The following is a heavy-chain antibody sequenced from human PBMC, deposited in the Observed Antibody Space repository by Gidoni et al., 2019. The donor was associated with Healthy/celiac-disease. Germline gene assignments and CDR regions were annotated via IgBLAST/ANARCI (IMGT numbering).Heavy chain of an antibody. CDR2: ISGSGGST. CDR3: AKPIAVAGTSDY. Sequence: EVQLLESGGGLVQPGGSLRLSCAASGITFSSYAMSWVRQAPGKGLEWVSAISGSGGSTYYADSVKGRFTISRDNSKNTLYLQMNSLRAEDTAVYYCAKPIAVAGTSDYWGQGTLVTVSS. V-gene: IGHV3-23*01. D-gene: IGHD6-19*01. CDR1: GITFSSYA. J-gene: IGHJ4*02.